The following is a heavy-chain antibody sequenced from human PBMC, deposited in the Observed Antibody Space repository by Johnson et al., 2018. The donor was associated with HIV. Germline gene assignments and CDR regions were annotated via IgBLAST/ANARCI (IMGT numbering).Heavy chain of an antibody. Sequence: LVQPGGSLRLSCAASGFTFSSYAMHWVRQAPGKGLEYVSAISSDGGSSYSANSVKGRFTISRDNSKNTLYLQMNSLRAEDTAVYYCARDRVITFGGVIGRGAFDIWGQGTMVIVSS. CDR3: ARDRVITFGGVIGRGAFDI. V-gene: IGHV3-64*01. J-gene: IGHJ3*02. CDR2: ISSDGGSS. CDR1: GFTFSSYA. D-gene: IGHD3-16*02.